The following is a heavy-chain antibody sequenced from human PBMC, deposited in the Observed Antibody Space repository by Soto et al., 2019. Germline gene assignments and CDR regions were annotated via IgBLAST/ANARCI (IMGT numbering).Heavy chain of an antibody. CDR1: GGSISSYY. D-gene: IGHD5-12*01. CDR3: ARGRLDGGYNLPYYFDY. CDR2: IYYSGST. J-gene: IGHJ4*02. V-gene: IGHV4-59*01. Sequence: PSETLSLTRTVSGGSISSYYWSWIRQPPGKGLEWIGYIYYSGSTNYNPSLKSRVTISVDTSKNQFSLKLSSVTAADTAVYYCARGRLDGGYNLPYYFDYWGQGTLVTVSS.